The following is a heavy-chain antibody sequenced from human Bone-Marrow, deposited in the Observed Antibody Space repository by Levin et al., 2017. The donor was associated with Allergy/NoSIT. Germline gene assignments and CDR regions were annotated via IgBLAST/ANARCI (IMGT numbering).Heavy chain of an antibody. D-gene: IGHD2-8*02. Sequence: LSLTCAASGFTFSSYGMHWVRQVPGKGLEWVAVIWYDGSNKYYADSVKGRFTISRDNSKNTLYLQMNSLRAEDTAVYYCARDLAPCFGWCVSDYYYYGMDVWGQGTTVTVSS. J-gene: IGHJ6*02. V-gene: IGHV3-33*01. CDR1: GFTFSSYG. CDR2: IWYDGSNK. CDR3: ARDLAPCFGWCVSDYYYYGMDV.